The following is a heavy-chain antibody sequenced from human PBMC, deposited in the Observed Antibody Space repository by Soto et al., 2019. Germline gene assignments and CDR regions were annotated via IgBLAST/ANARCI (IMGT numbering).Heavy chain of an antibody. CDR3: AKDFILLDSSSDFDY. J-gene: IGHJ4*02. CDR1: GFTFNSYA. Sequence: EVQLLETGGGLGQPGGSLRLSCAASGFTFNSYAMSWVRQAPGKGLEWVSASSGSGGSTYYADCVKGRLTISRDNSKNTLYLQMNSLRAEDTAEYYCAKDFILLDSSSDFDYGGQGTLVTVSS. D-gene: IGHD6-6*01. CDR2: SSGSGGST. V-gene: IGHV3-23*01.